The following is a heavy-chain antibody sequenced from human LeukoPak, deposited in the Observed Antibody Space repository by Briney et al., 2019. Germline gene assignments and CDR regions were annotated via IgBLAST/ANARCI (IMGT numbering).Heavy chain of an antibody. J-gene: IGHJ5*02. CDR2: IRYDGSNK. D-gene: IGHD3-10*01. CDR3: AKDVEFRKRWFQQGMMNWFDP. Sequence: PGGSLRLSCAASGFTFSSYGMHWVRQAPGKGLEWVAFIRYDGSNKYYADSVKGRFTISRDNSKNTLYLQMNSLRAEDTAVYYCAKDVEFRKRWFQQGMMNWFDPWGQGTLVTVSS. CDR1: GFTFSSYG. V-gene: IGHV3-30*02.